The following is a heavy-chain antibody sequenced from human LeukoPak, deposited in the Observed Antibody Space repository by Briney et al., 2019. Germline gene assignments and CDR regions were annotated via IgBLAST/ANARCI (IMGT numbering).Heavy chain of an antibody. J-gene: IGHJ4*02. D-gene: IGHD5-18*01. Sequence: GGSLRLSCAASGFTFSSYGMHWVRQAPGKGLEWVAVISYDGSNKYYADSVKGRFTISRDNSKNTLYLQMNSLRAEDTAVYYCASQAPGYSYGLDYWGQGTLVTVSS. CDR1: GFTFSSYG. V-gene: IGHV3-30*19. CDR2: ISYDGSNK. CDR3: ASQAPGYSYGLDY.